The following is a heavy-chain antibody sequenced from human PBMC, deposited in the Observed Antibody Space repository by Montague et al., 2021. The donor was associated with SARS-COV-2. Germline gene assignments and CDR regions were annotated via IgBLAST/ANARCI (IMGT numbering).Heavy chain of an antibody. CDR2: IYYSGST. J-gene: IGHJ6*02. D-gene: IGHD3-3*01. Sequence: SETLSLTCTVSGGSVSSGSYYWSWIRQPPGKGLEWIGYIYYSGSTNYNPSLKSRVTISVDTSKNQFSLKLSSVTAADTAVYYCARDPWHITIFGVVTRYGRDVWGQGTTVTVSS. CDR3: ARDPWHITIFGVVTRYGRDV. V-gene: IGHV4-61*01. CDR1: GGSVSSGSYY.